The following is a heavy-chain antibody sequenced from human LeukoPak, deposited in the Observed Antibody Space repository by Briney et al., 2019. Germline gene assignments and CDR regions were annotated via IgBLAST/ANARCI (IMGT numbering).Heavy chain of an antibody. CDR2: IYPGGSDT. CDR1: GYSFTSYW. D-gene: IGHD6-13*01. V-gene: IGHV5-51*01. Sequence: GESLKISCKGSGYSFTSYWIGWVRQLPGKGLEWMGIIYPGGSDTRYSPSFQGQVTISADKSISTAYLQWSSLKASDTAMYYCAITTKEAAAGTEAGYWGQGTLVTVSS. CDR3: AITTKEAAAGTEAGY. J-gene: IGHJ4*02.